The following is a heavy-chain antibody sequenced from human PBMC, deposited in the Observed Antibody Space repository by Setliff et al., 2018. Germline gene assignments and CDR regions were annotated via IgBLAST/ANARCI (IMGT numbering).Heavy chain of an antibody. D-gene: IGHD2-15*01. Sequence: SETLSLTCIVSGGSLRGNAIFWGWIRQPPGKGLEWIGSIYYTGDPYYNPSLKSRVTIPVDTSKNQFSLKLSSVTAADTAVYYCARHPGYCSGGSCHAYDCWGQGTLVTVSS. CDR2: IYYTGDP. CDR3: ARHPGYCSGGSCHAYDC. V-gene: IGHV4-39*01. J-gene: IGHJ4*02. CDR1: GGSLRGNAIF.